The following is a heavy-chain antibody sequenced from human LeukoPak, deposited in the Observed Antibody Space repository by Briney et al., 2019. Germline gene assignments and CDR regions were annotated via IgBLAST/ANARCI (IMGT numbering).Heavy chain of an antibody. J-gene: IGHJ4*02. CDR1: GYPISSGYY. CDR3: ARLRNNYNDNGDFPRY. Sequence: SETLSLTCAVSGYPISSGYYWGWIRPPPGKGLEWIGHIYHSGTTYYNPSLKSRVTISVDTSKNQFSLRLNPVTAADTAVYYCARLRNNYNDNGDFPRYWGQGTLVTVSS. V-gene: IGHV4-38-2*01. CDR2: IYHSGTT. D-gene: IGHD4-17*01.